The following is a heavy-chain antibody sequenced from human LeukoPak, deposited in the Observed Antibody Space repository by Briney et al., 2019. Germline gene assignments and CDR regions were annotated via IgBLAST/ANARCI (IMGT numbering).Heavy chain of an antibody. D-gene: IGHD5-24*01. Sequence: GGSLRLSCTTSGFIFSSYGMHWVRQAPGRGLEWVTLIQYDGTKEYYADSVKGRFAVSRDISKNTLYLQMNNVRPEDTAVYYCAKDGLGYTNYYSYHYMDVWGKGTTVTVSS. CDR2: IQYDGTKE. CDR3: AKDGLGYTNYYSYHYMDV. CDR1: GFIFSSYG. J-gene: IGHJ6*03. V-gene: IGHV3-30*02.